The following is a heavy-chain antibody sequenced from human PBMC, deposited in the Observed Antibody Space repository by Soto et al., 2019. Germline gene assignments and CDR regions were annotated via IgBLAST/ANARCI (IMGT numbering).Heavy chain of an antibody. D-gene: IGHD3-10*01. CDR2: MYHSGNT. J-gene: IGHJ4*02. CDR3: ARASASSMLRGVIIN. CDR1: GGSISSDNW. V-gene: IGHV4-4*02. Sequence: SETLSLTCAVSGGSISSDNWWSWVRQPPGKGLEWIGEMYHSGNTNYNPSLKSRVTISVDKSKNQFSMKMTSVTAADTALYYCARASASSMLRGVIINCGQGTRVTVSS.